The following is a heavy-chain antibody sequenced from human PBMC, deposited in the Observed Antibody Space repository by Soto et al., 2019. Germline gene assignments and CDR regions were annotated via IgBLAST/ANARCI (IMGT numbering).Heavy chain of an antibody. CDR1: GYTFTSYA. Sequence: GASVKVSCKASGYTFTSYAMHWVRQAPGQRLEWMGWINAGNGNTKYSQKFQGRVTITRDTSASTAYMELSSLRSGDTAVYYCARDLTGTTSARYPDKYYYYYGMDVWGQGTTVTVSS. CDR2: INAGNGNT. CDR3: ARDLTGTTSARYPDKYYYYYGMDV. J-gene: IGHJ6*02. V-gene: IGHV1-3*01. D-gene: IGHD1-7*01.